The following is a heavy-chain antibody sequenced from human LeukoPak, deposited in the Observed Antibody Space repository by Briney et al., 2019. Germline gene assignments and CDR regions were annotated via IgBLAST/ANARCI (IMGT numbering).Heavy chain of an antibody. CDR1: GGTFSSYA. D-gene: IGHD3-9*01. Sequence: ASVKVSCKASGGTFSSYAMHWVRQAPGQRLEWMGWSNAGNGNTKYSQEFQGRVTITRDTSASTAYMELSSLRSEDMAVYYCARGWYYDILTGYRDYGMDVWGQGTTVTVSS. CDR3: ARGWYYDILTGYRDYGMDV. CDR2: SNAGNGNT. V-gene: IGHV1-3*02. J-gene: IGHJ6*02.